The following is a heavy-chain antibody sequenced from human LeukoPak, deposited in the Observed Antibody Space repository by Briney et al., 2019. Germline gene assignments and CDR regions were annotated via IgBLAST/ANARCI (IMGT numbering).Heavy chain of an antibody. CDR1: GFTFSSYA. Sequence: GGSLRLSCAASGFTFSSYAMSWVRQAPGKGLERVSAISGSGGSTYYADSVKGRFTISRDNSKNTLYLQMNSLRAEDTAVYYCAKARQGYSGYDSSGYYYPYYFDYWGQGTLVTASS. CDR3: AKARQGYSGYDSSGYYYPYYFDY. J-gene: IGHJ4*02. CDR2: ISGSGGST. D-gene: IGHD3-22*01. V-gene: IGHV3-23*01.